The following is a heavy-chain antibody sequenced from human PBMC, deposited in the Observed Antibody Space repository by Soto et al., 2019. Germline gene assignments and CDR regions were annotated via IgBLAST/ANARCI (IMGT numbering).Heavy chain of an antibody. Sequence: GPSVKVSCKASGYTFTSYYIHWVRQAPGQGLEWMGIINPRGGITTYAQKFQGRLTMTGDTSTSTVYMELSSLTSEDTAMYHCASSPAYGSSWYGIPPDLSHGMDVWGQGTTVTVSS. CDR3: ASSPAYGSSWYGIPPDLSHGMDV. V-gene: IGHV1-46*01. J-gene: IGHJ6*02. D-gene: IGHD6-13*01. CDR2: INPRGGIT. CDR1: GYTFTSYY.